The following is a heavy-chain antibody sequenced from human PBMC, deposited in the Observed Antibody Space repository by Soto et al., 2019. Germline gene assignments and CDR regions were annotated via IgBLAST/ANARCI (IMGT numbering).Heavy chain of an antibody. CDR1: GGSFSGYY. D-gene: IGHD3-22*01. V-gene: IGHV4-34*01. CDR3: ARGRQTQYYYDNSGYYNFDY. J-gene: IGHJ4*02. CDR2: INHSGST. Sequence: PSETLSLTCAVYGGSFSGYYWSWIRQPPGKGLEWIGEINHSGSTNYNPSLKSRVTISVDTSKNQFSLKLSSVTAADTAVYYCARGRQTQYYYDNSGYYNFDYWGQGTLVTVSS.